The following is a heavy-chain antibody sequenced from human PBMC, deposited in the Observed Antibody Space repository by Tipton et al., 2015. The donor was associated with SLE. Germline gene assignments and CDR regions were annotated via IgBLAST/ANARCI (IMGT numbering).Heavy chain of an antibody. J-gene: IGHJ4*02. V-gene: IGHV3-23*03. D-gene: IGHD6-13*01. CDR3: ARDPGIAEAGMEMYFDC. Sequence: SLRLSCAASGFTFSSYAMSWVRQAPGKGLEWVSVVYSGGSAYYGDSVKGRFTISRHNSKNTLYLQMNRLRAEDTAVYYCARDPGIAEAGMEMYFDCWGQGTLVTVSS. CDR2: VYSGGSA. CDR1: GFTFSSYA.